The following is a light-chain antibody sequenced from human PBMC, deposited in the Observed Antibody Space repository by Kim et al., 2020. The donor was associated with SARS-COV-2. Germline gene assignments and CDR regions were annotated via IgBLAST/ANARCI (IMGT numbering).Light chain of an antibody. J-gene: IGKJ4*01. CDR2: AAS. CDR3: QQSHSTPLLT. Sequence: GYLVTFACRANLSIGTRFNLYQQTPGKAPNLLIYAASSLQSGVPSRFSGTGSGTDVPLTISSLQPEDFATYYCQQSHSTPLLTFGGGTKVDIK. CDR1: LSIGTR. V-gene: IGKV1-39*01.